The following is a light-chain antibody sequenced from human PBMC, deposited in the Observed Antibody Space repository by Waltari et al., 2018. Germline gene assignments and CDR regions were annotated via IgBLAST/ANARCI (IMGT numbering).Light chain of an antibody. CDR1: QGISSY. CDR3: QQYYTYPRT. V-gene: IGKV1-8*01. Sequence: AIRMTQSPSSLAASTGDRVNITCRASQGISSYLAWYQQKPGKAPKLLMYATSTMQSGVPSRFSGSGSGTDFTLTISCLQSEDFATYYCQQYYTYPRTFGQGIKVET. J-gene: IGKJ1*01. CDR2: ATS.